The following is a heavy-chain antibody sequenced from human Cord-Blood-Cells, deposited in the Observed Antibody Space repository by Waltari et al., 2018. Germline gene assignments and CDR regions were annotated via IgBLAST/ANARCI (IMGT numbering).Heavy chain of an antibody. CDR2: INHSGST. CDR3: ARVYKGVVVPAAIQDYYYYYMDV. CDR1: GGSFSGSY. J-gene: IGHJ6*03. V-gene: IGHV4-34*01. D-gene: IGHD2-2*02. Sequence: QVQLQQWRAGLLKPSETLSLTCAVYGGSFSGSYWSWIRQPPGKGLEWIGEINHSGSTNYNPSLKSRVTISVDTSKNQFSLKLSSVTAADTAVYYCARVYKGVVVPAAIQDYYYYYMDVWGKGTTVTVSS.